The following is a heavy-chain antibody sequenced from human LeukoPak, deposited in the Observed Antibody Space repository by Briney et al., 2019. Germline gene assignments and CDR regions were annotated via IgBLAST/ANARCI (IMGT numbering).Heavy chain of an antibody. V-gene: IGHV5-51*01. D-gene: IGHD2-2*01. J-gene: IGHJ3*02. CDR3: ARPRSASSWSAFDI. CDR1: GSIFTTYW. Sequence: PGESLKISCEGSGSIFTTYWIAWGRQLPGEGLEWTGIIYPGDSDTRYRPSLQGQVTISADKSITTAYLQWSSLKASDTAMYYCARPRSASSWSAFDIWGQGTMVTVSS. CDR2: IYPGDSDT.